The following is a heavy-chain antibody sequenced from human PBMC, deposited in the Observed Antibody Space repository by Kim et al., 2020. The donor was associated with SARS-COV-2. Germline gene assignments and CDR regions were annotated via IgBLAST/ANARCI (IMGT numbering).Heavy chain of an antibody. V-gene: IGHV4-39*01. CDR1: GGSISSSSYY. D-gene: IGHD6-13*01. Sequence: SETLSLTCTVSGGSISSSSYYWGWIRQPPGKGLEWIGSIYYSGSTYYNPSLKSRVTISVDTSKNQFSLKLSSVTAADTAVYYCGSSSWSNNWFDPWGQGTLVTVSS. J-gene: IGHJ5*02. CDR2: IYYSGST. CDR3: GSSSWSNNWFDP.